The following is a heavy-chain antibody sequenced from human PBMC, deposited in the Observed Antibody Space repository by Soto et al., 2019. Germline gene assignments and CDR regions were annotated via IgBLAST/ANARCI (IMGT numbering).Heavy chain of an antibody. J-gene: IGHJ5*02. CDR1: GGSISSYY. D-gene: IGHD3-3*01. CDR3: AIYYDFWSGYYS. V-gene: IGHV4-59*08. Sequence: PSGTLSLTCTVSGGSISSYYWSWIRQPPGKGLEWIGYIYYSGSTNYNPSLKSRVTISVDTSKNQFSLKLSSVTAADTAVYYCAIYYDFWSGYYSWGQGTLVTVSS. CDR2: IYYSGST.